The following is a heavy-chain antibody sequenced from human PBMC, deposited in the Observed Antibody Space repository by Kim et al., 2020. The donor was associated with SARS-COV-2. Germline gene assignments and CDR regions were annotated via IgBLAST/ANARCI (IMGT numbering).Heavy chain of an antibody. J-gene: IGHJ2*01. CDR1: GFTFSSYA. CDR2: ISGSGGST. D-gene: IGHD6-19*01. Sequence: GGSLRLSCAASGFTFSSYAMSWVRQAPGKGLEWVSAISGSGGSTYYADSVKGRFTISRDNSKNTLYLQMNSLRAEDTAVYYCAKDRAVAVHEYWYFDLWGRGTLVTVSS. CDR3: AKDRAVAVHEYWYFDL. V-gene: IGHV3-23*01.